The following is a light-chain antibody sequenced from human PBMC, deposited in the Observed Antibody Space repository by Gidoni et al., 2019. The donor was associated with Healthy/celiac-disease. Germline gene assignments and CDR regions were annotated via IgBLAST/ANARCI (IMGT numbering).Light chain of an antibody. CDR1: SSNIGAGYD. CDR2: GNS. V-gene: IGLV1-40*01. Sequence: QSVLTQPPSVSGAPGQRVSISCTGSSSNIGAGYDVHWYKQLPGTAPKLLIYGNSNRPSGVPDRFSGSKSGTSASLAITGLQAEDEADYYCQSYDSSLSGSRDVVFGGGTKLTVL. J-gene: IGLJ2*01. CDR3: QSYDSSLSGSRDVV.